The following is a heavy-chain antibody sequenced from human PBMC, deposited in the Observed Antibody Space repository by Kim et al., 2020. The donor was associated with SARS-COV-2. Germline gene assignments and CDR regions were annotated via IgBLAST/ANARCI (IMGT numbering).Heavy chain of an antibody. J-gene: IGHJ4*01. D-gene: IGHD6-13*01. Sequence: SGPTLVNPTQTLTLTCTFSGFSLSTSGVGVGWIRQPPGKALEWLALIYWDDDKRYSPSLKSRLTITKDTSKNQVVLTMTNMDPVETATYYCAQTYSSNWQTSFDYWGHGTLVTVSS. CDR3: AQTYSSNWQTSFDY. CDR1: GFSLSTSGVG. CDR2: IYWDDDK. V-gene: IGHV2-5*02.